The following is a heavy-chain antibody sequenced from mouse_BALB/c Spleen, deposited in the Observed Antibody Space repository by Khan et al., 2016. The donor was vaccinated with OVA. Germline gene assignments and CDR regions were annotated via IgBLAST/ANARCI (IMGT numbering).Heavy chain of an antibody. Sequence: QVQLKESGAELARPGASVKLSCKASGYTFTDYYINRVKQRTGQGLEWIGEIYPRSGNTYYNEKFKGKATLTADKSSSIAYMQRSSLTSEDSAVYFCARRNYFGYTFAYWGQGTLVTVSA. CDR3: ARRNYFGYTFAY. CDR1: GYTFTDYY. J-gene: IGHJ3*01. CDR2: IYPRSGNT. D-gene: IGHD1-2*01. V-gene: IGHV1-77*01.